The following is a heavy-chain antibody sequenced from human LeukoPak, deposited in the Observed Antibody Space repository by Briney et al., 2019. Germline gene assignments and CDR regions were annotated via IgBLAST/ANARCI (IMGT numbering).Heavy chain of an antibody. CDR3: AKAYVDSSFYGMDV. Sequence: PGGSLRLSCAASGFTYSSYTMRWARQAPGEGLEWVAGISNIGGNTEYADSVKDRFIISRDNSQNTLSLQMNNLRVDDTAIYYCAKAYVDSSFYGMDVWGQGTTVIVSS. J-gene: IGHJ6*02. CDR2: ISNIGGNT. CDR1: GFTYSSYT. V-gene: IGHV3-23*01. D-gene: IGHD6-19*01.